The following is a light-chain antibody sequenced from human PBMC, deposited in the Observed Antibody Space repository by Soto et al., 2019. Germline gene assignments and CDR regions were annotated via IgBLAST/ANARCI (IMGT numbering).Light chain of an antibody. Sequence: DIQMTQSPSSLSASVGDRVTITCRASQAIHSYLNWYQQKPGKAPNLLIFATSTLQSGVPSRFSGSGSGTEFTLTISSLQPDDFATYYCQQYNSYSSTFGQGTKVDI. J-gene: IGKJ1*01. CDR3: QQYNSYSST. CDR2: ATS. V-gene: IGKV1-9*01. CDR1: QAIHSY.